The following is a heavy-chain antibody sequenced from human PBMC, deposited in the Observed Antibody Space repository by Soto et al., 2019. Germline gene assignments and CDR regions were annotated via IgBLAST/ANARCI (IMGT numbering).Heavy chain of an antibody. CDR3: ARVKLERLGGAFDI. D-gene: IGHD1-1*01. V-gene: IGHV4-39*01. J-gene: IGHJ3*02. CDR1: GFSISSSSYY. Sequence: SETLSLTCPFSGFSISSSSYYWGWIRQPPGKGLEWIGSIYYSGSTYYNPSLKSRVTISVDTSKNQFSLKLSSVTAADTAVYYCARVKLERLGGAFDIWGQGTMVTVSS. CDR2: IYYSGST.